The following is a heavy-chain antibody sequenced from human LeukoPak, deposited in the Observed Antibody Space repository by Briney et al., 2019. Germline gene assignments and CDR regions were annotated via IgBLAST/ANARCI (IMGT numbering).Heavy chain of an antibody. CDR3: ARVKTTVTPFDY. Sequence: PGGSLRLSCATSGFTFSSYAMSWVRQAPGKGLEWVSSISSSSSYIYYADSVKGRFTISRDNAKNSLYLQMNSLRAEDTAVYYCARVKTTVTPFDYWGQGTLVTVSS. CDR2: ISSSSSYI. D-gene: IGHD4-17*01. CDR1: GFTFSSYA. V-gene: IGHV3-21*01. J-gene: IGHJ4*02.